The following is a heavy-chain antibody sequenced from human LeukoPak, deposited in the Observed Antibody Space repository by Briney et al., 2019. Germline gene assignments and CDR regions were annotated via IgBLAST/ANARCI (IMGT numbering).Heavy chain of an antibody. CDR1: GFTFSSYG. CDR3: AKDRGYYFYAMDV. D-gene: IGHD3-10*01. J-gene: IGHJ6*04. CDR2: ISYDRSNK. Sequence: QAGGSLRLSCAASGFTFSSYGMHWVRQAPGKGLEWVAVISYDRSNKYYADSVKGRFTISRDNSKNTLYLQMNSLRAEDTAVYYCAKDRGYYFYAMDVWGKGTTVTVSS. V-gene: IGHV3-30*18.